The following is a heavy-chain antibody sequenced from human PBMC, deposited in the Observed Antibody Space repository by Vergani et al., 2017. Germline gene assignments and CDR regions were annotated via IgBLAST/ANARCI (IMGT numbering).Heavy chain of an antibody. Sequence: QVQLVESGGGVVQPGRSLRLSCAASGFTFSSYAMHWVRQAPGKGLEWVAVISYDGSNKYYADSVKGRFTISRDNSKNTLYLQMNSLRAEDTAVYYCARDANKYYDFWSGYYNYWGQGTLVTVSS. V-gene: IGHV3-30*01. CDR2: ISYDGSNK. CDR3: ARDANKYYDFWSGYYNY. J-gene: IGHJ4*02. CDR1: GFTFSSYA. D-gene: IGHD3-3*01.